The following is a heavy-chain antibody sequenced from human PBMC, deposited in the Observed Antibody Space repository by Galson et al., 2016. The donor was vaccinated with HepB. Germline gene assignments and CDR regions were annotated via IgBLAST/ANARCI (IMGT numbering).Heavy chain of an antibody. Sequence: CAISGDSVSSKSGAWNWIRQSPSRGLEWLGRTYYRPKWHIEYAVSVRGRITINPDTSKNQFSLQLNSVTPEDTAVYYCAGGPGILPYWGQGSLVTVSS. V-gene: IGHV6-1*01. CDR1: GDSVSSKSGA. D-gene: IGHD3-10*01. CDR2: TYYRPKWHI. J-gene: IGHJ4*02. CDR3: AGGPGILPY.